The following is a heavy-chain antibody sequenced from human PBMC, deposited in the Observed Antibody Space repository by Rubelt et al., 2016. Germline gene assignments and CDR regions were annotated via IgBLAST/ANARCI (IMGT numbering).Heavy chain of an antibody. CDR3: ATVSCSGGSCYSLSLGY. Sequence: QVQLVQSGAEVKKPGASVKVSCKVSGYTLTELSMHWVRQAPGKGLEWMGGFDPEDGETLYAQKFQGRVTMTEDTSTDTAYMELSSLRSEDTAAYYCATVSCSGGSCYSLSLGYWGQGTLVTVSS. J-gene: IGHJ4*02. D-gene: IGHD2-15*01. CDR1: GYTLTELS. V-gene: IGHV1-24*01. CDR2: FDPEDGET.